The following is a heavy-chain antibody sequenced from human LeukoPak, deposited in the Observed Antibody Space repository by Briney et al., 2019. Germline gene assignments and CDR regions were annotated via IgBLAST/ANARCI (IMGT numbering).Heavy chain of an antibody. V-gene: IGHV4-34*01. D-gene: IGHD5-24*01. CDR2: INRSSTT. J-gene: IGHJ5*02. CDR3: TRGPRDGYPSRFDP. CDR1: GGSFSGYY. Sequence: SETLSLICAVYGGSFSGYYWSWIRQSPGKGLEWIGEINRSSTTNYNPSLKSRVTISVDTSKNQFSLKLNSLTAADSAVYYCTRGPRDGYPSRFDPWGQGTLVTVSS.